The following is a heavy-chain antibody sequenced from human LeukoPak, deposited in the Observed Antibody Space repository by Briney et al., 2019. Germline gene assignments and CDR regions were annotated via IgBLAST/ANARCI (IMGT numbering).Heavy chain of an antibody. J-gene: IGHJ4*02. CDR2: IYHSGST. CDR3: ARDRGATVVTHDY. D-gene: IGHD4-23*01. Sequence: SETLSLTCTVSGGSISSSSYYWGWIRQPPGKGLEWIGSIYHSGSTYYNPSLKSRVTISVDTSKNQFSLKLSSVTAADTAVYYCARDRGATVVTHDYWGQGTLVTVSS. V-gene: IGHV4-39*07. CDR1: GGSISSSSYY.